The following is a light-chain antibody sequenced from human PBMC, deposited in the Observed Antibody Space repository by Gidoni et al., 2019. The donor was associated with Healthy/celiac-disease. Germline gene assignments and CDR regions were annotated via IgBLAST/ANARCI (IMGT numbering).Light chain of an antibody. J-gene: IGLJ3*02. Sequence: QSALTQPRSVSGSPGQSVTISCTGTSSAVGGYNSVSWYQQPPGKAPKLMIYDVNKRPSGVPDRFSGSKSGNTASLTISGLQAEDEADYYCCSYAGRYTWVFGGGTKLTVL. CDR1: SSAVGGYNS. CDR2: DVN. CDR3: CSYAGRYTWV. V-gene: IGLV2-11*01.